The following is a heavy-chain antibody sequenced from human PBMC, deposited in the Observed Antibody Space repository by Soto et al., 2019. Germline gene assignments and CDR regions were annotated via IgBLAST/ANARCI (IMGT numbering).Heavy chain of an antibody. V-gene: IGHV3-7*05. CDR2: IKQDGSEK. J-gene: IGHJ6*02. CDR3: ARGGYSSSSNPYYYYGMDV. D-gene: IGHD6-6*01. Sequence: EVQLVESGGGLVQPGGSLRLSCAASGFTFSSYWMSWVRQAPGKGLEWVANIKQDGSEKYYVDSVKGRFTISRDNAKNSLYLQMNSLRAEDTAVYYCARGGYSSSSNPYYYYGMDVWGQGTTVTVSS. CDR1: GFTFSSYW.